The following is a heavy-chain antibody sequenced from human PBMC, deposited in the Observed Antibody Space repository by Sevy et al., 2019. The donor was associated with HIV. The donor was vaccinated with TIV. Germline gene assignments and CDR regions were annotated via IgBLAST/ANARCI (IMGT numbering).Heavy chain of an antibody. J-gene: IGHJ6*02. CDR2: IYYSGST. CDR1: GGSISSSSYY. D-gene: IGHD5-12*01. V-gene: IGHV4-39*01. CDR3: ARQSGYDYYYYYGMDV. Sequence: SETLSLTCTVSGGSISSSSYYWGWIRQPPGKGLEWIGSIYYSGSTYYNPSLKSRVTISVDTSKNQFSLKLSSVTAADTAVYYCARQSGYDYYYYYGMDVWGQETTVTVSS.